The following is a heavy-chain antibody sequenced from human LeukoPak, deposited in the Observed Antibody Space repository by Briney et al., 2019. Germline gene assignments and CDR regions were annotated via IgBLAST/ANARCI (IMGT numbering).Heavy chain of an antibody. V-gene: IGHV3-49*03. CDR2: IRSKAYGGTT. Sequence: GGSLRLSCAASGLTFNNFAMSWFRQAPGKGLEWVGFIRSKAYGGTTEYAASVKGRFTISRDDSKSIAYLQMNSLKTEDTAVYYCTRQTDSSSWYAYFDYWGQGTLVTVSS. D-gene: IGHD6-13*01. CDR1: GLTFNNFA. J-gene: IGHJ4*02. CDR3: TRQTDSSSWYAYFDY.